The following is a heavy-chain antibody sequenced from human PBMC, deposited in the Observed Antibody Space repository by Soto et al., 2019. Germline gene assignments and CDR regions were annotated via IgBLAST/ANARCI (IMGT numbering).Heavy chain of an antibody. Sequence: GRSRRISCRASGLILRKYSMNWVSKAPGKGLEWLSYISSNSVTIYYADSVRGRFTIFRDNDKNSLYLQMNSLRDEDTAVYYCAREDILGTRSFDYWGQGALVTVSS. CDR1: GLILRKYS. J-gene: IGHJ4*02. V-gene: IGHV3-48*02. D-gene: IGHD1-26*01. CDR3: AREDILGTRSFDY. CDR2: ISSNSVTI.